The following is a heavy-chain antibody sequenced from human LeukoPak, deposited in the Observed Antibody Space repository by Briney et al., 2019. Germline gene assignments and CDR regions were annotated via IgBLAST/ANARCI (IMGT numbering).Heavy chain of an antibody. V-gene: IGHV4-4*07. D-gene: IGHD5-24*01. CDR1: GDSIGSYY. CDR2: IYSSGTT. J-gene: IGHJ5*02. CDR3: ARDNSVRDEAWWFNP. Sequence: SETLSLTCTVSGDSIGSYYWSWIRQSAGKGLEWIGRIYSSGTTDYNPSLKSRVTMSVDTSKNQFSLKLSSVTAADTAVYYCARDNSVRDEAWWFNPWGQGTLVTVSS.